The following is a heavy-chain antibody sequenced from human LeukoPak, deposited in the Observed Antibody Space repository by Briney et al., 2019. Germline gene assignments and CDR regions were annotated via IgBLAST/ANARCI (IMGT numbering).Heavy chain of an antibody. J-gene: IGHJ3*02. CDR2: IYYSGST. D-gene: IGHD6-19*01. CDR1: GGSISSYY. CDR3: ARGPWSSGSAFDI. V-gene: IGHV4-59*08. Sequence: SETLSLTCSVSGGSISSYYWSWIRQPPGKGLEWIGYIYYSGSTNCNPSLKSRVTISVDTSKNQFSLKLSSVTAADTAVYYCARGPWSSGSAFDIWGQGTMVTVSS.